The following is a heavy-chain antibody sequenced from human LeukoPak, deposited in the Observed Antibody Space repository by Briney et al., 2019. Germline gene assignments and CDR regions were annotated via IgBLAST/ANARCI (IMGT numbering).Heavy chain of an antibody. CDR2: ISSSGSYI. CDR1: GFTFTSHS. D-gene: IGHD3-22*01. J-gene: IGHJ6*03. Sequence: GGSLRLSCAASGFTFTSHSMTWVRQPPEKGLEWVSCISSSGSYIFYADSVQGRFTISRDNAKNSLYLQMNSLRAEDTAVYYCARDATYYYDSSGYSPGGYYYYMDVWGKGTTVTVSS. V-gene: IGHV3-21*01. CDR3: ARDATYYYDSSGYSPGGYYYYMDV.